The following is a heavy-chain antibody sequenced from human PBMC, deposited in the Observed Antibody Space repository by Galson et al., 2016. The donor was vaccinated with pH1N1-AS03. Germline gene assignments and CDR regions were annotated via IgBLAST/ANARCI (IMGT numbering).Heavy chain of an antibody. CDR2: IDWDDDK. CDR3: ARRRDYGDLRDAFGI. CDR1: GFSLSTSGMC. Sequence: TCTFSGFSLSTSGMCVSWIRQPPGKALEWLARIDWDDDKYYRTPLKTRHTISKDTSKNQVVLTMTNRDPVDTATYYCARRRDYGDLRDAFGIWGQGTMVTVSS. D-gene: IGHD4-17*01. J-gene: IGHJ3*02. V-gene: IGHV2-70*11.